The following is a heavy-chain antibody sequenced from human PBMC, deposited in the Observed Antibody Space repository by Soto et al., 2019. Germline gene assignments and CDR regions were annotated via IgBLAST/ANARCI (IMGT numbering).Heavy chain of an antibody. CDR1: GGTFSSYA. V-gene: IGHV1-69*12. CDR3: ASHYDSSGYYYRGLDY. D-gene: IGHD3-22*01. J-gene: IGHJ4*02. CDR2: IIPIFGTA. Sequence: QVQLVQSGAEVKKPGSSVKVSCKASGGTFSSYAISWVRQAPGQGLEWMGGIIPIFGTADYAQKFQGRVTITADESTSTASMELSSLRSEDTAVYYCASHYDSSGYYYRGLDYWGQGTLVTVSS.